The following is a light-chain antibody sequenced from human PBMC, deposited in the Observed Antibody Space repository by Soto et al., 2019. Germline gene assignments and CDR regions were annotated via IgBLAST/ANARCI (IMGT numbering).Light chain of an antibody. CDR2: DVS. J-gene: IGLJ2*01. CDR3: SSYTSTNTRVI. Sequence: QSALTQPASVSGSPGQSITISCTGTSSYVGGYKYVSWYQQHPGKAPKLMIYDVSNRPSGVSNRFSGSKSGNTASLTISGLQAEDEADYYCSSYTSTNTRVIFGGGTKLTVL. V-gene: IGLV2-14*01. CDR1: SSYVGGYKY.